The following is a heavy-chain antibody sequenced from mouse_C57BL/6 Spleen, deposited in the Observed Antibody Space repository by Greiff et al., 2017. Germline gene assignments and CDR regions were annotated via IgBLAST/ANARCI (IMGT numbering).Heavy chain of an antibody. V-gene: IGHV5-9*01. Sequence: EVKLVESGGGLVKPGGSLKLSCAASGFTFSSYTMSWVRQTPEKRLEWVATISGGGGNTYYPDSVKGRFTISRDNAKNTRYLQMSSLRSEDTALYYCARQNYDYDVRYAMDYWGQGTSVTVSS. CDR1: GFTFSSYT. D-gene: IGHD2-4*01. CDR2: ISGGGGNT. CDR3: ARQNYDYDVRYAMDY. J-gene: IGHJ4*01.